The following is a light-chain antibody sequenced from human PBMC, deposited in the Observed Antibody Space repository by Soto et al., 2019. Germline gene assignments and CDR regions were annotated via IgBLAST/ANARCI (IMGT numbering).Light chain of an antibody. Sequence: EIVLTQSPATLSSSPGERATLSCRASQSVSSSLAWYQQKPGQAPRLLIYGASNRAGGIPARFSGSGSGTDFTLTISGLEPEDFAVYYCQQRSNWPVTFGQGTRLENK. CDR3: QQRSNWPVT. CDR2: GAS. V-gene: IGKV3-11*01. CDR1: QSVSSS. J-gene: IGKJ5*01.